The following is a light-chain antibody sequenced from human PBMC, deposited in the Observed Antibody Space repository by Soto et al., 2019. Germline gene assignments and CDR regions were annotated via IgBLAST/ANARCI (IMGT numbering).Light chain of an antibody. V-gene: IGKV3-11*01. CDR2: DAS. J-gene: IGKJ3*01. Sequence: EIVLTQSPATLSLSPGERATLSCRASQSVSSYLAWYQQKPGQAPRLLIYDASNRATGIPAKFSGSGSGTDFTLTISCLQSEDFATYYCQQYCSYPFTFGPGTKVDIK. CDR3: QQYCSYPFT. CDR1: QSVSSY.